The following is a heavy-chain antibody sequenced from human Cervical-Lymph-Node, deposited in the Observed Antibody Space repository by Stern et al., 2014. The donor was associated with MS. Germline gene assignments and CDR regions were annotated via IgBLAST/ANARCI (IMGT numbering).Heavy chain of an antibody. CDR3: ARDDWGINDFGMDA. CDR1: GFNFSTYT. D-gene: IGHD7-27*01. Sequence: EVQLVESGGGLVKPGESLRLSCEASGFNFSTYTMNWVRQAPGQGLEWVSTISRGGSSIYYAESLKGRFTISRDNTKNSLYLHMKSLRPEDTAVYYCARDDWGINDFGMDAWGQGTTVTVSS. V-gene: IGHV3-21*01. CDR2: ISRGGSSI. J-gene: IGHJ6*02.